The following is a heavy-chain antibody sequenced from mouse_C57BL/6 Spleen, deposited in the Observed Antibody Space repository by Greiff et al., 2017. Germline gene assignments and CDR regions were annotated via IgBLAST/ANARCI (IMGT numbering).Heavy chain of an antibody. CDR3: ARVPFYYAMDY. Sequence: EVQLVESEGGLVQPGSSMKLSCTASGFTFSDYYMAWVRQVPEKGLEWVANINSDGSSTYYLDSLKSRFIISRDNAKNILYLQMSSLTSEDTATYYCARVPFYYAMDYWGQGASVTVSS. J-gene: IGHJ4*01. V-gene: IGHV5-16*01. CDR1: GFTFSDYY. CDR2: INSDGSST.